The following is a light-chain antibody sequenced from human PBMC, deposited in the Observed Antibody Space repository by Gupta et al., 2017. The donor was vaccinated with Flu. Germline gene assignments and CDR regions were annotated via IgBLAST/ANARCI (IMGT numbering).Light chain of an antibody. V-gene: IGLV3-1*01. CDR2: QDT. CDR1: KLGNKY. Sequence: SYELTQPPSVSVSPGQTASITCSGDKLGNKYACWYQQRPGQSPVMVIYQDTKRPSGIPERFSGSNSGNTATLTISGTQAMDEADYYCQAWDSNIVIFAGGTRLTVL. J-gene: IGLJ2*01. CDR3: QAWDSNIVI.